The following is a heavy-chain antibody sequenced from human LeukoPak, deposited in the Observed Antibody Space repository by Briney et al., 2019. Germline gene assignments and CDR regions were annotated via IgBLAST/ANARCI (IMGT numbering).Heavy chain of an antibody. J-gene: IGHJ1*01. V-gene: IGHV3-23*01. D-gene: IGHD2-2*01. CDR2: ISGSGDST. CDR1: GFSFSNHA. Sequence: AGGSLRLSCAASGFSFSNHAMTWVRQAPGKGLEWVSAISGSGDSTYYADSVKGRFTISRDNSKNTLYLQMISLRAEDTAVYYCAKGGSIVVVPAAEHWGQGTLVTVSS. CDR3: AKGGSIVVVPAAEH.